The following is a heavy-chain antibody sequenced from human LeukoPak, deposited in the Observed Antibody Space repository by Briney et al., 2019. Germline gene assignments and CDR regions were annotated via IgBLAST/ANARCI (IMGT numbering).Heavy chain of an antibody. CDR2: IRSKAYGGTT. J-gene: IGHJ2*01. V-gene: IGHV3-49*04. D-gene: IGHD4-17*01. CDR1: GFTFSSYA. Sequence: GGSLRLSCAASGFTFSSYAMSWVRQAPGKGLEWVGFIRSKAYGGTTEYAASVKGRFTISRDDSKSIAYLQMNSLKTEDTAVYYCTREIDYGDSWYFDLWGRGTLVTVSS. CDR3: TREIDYGDSWYFDL.